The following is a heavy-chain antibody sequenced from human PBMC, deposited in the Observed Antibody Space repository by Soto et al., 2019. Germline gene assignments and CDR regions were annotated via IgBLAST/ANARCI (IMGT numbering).Heavy chain of an antibody. J-gene: IGHJ5*01. CDR2: IYYSGST. Sequence: SQTLSLTWTLPARSISSGCSYWSWTRQHPGKDLEWIGYIYYSGSTDYNPSLKSRVTMSIDTSKNQFSLKLRSVTVAGTALYYCARRIAARPRGYWFEPLGPGTLGNVSS. CDR1: ARSISSGCSY. D-gene: IGHD6-6*01. CDR3: ARRIAARPRGYWFEP. V-gene: IGHV4-31*02.